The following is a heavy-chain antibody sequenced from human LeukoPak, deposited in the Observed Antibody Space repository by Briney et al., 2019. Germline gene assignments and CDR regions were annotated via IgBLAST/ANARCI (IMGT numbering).Heavy chain of an antibody. CDR2: ISYDGSNK. V-gene: IGHV3-30*04. J-gene: IGHJ4*02. CDR1: GFTFSSYA. CDR3: ASGRDRGPLVY. D-gene: IGHD3-16*01. Sequence: GGSLRLSCAASGFTFSSYAMHWVRQAPGKGLEWVAVISYDGSNKYYADSVKGRFTISRDNSKNTLYLQMNSLRAEDTAVYYCASGRDRGPLVYWGQGTLVTVSS.